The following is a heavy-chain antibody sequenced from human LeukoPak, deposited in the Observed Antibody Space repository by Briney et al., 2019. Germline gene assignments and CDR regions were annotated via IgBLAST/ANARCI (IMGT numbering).Heavy chain of an antibody. J-gene: IGHJ4*02. CDR1: GFIFSTYG. CDR3: AKDSLADIDY. V-gene: IGHV3-30*02. D-gene: IGHD3-16*01. CDR2: IRQDGSIK. Sequence: GGSLRLSCAASGFIFSTYGMYWVRQAPGKGLEWVAFIRQDGSIKNYADSVKGRSTISRDNSKNTLYLQMNSLRAEDTAVYYCAKDSLADIDYWGQGTLVTVSS.